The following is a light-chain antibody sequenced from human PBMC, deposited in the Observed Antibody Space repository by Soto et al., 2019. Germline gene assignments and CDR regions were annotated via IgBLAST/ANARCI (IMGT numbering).Light chain of an antibody. CDR3: QQRSNWPT. CDR2: GAS. Sequence: EIVLTQSPGTLSLSPGERATLSFRASQSVGSDLVWYRQKPGQAPRLLIYGASNMATGIPARFSGSGSGTDFTLTISSLEPEDFAVYYCQQRSNWPTFGQGTKVDIK. CDR1: QSVGSD. J-gene: IGKJ1*01. V-gene: IGKV3-11*01.